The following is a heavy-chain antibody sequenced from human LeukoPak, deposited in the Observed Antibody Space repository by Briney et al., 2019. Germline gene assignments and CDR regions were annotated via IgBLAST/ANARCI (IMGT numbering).Heavy chain of an antibody. CDR2: ISAYNGNT. CDR1: GYTFTSYG. Sequence: ASVKVSCKASGYTFTSYGISWVRQAPGQGLEWMGWISAYNGNTNYAQKLQGRVTMTTDTSTSTAYMELRSLRSDDTAVYYCARDREDDFWSGYSGPYFDYWGQGTLVTASS. J-gene: IGHJ4*02. CDR3: ARDREDDFWSGYSGPYFDY. D-gene: IGHD3-3*01. V-gene: IGHV1-18*01.